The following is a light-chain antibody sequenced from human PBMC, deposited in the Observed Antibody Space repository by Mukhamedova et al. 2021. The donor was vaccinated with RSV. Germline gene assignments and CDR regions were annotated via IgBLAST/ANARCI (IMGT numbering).Light chain of an antibody. V-gene: IGKV1-12*01. Sequence: WYQRRVHGKAPKLLIYAASSLQSGVPSRFSGSGSGTDFTLTISSLQPEDFATYYCQQANSLATFGQGTKLEIK. CDR2: AAS. CDR3: QQANSLAT. J-gene: IGKJ2*01.